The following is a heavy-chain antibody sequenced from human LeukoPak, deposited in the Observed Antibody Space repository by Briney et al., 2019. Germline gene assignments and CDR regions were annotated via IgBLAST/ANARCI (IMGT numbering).Heavy chain of an antibody. V-gene: IGHV1-46*01. CDR1: GYTLTSYY. CDR2: INPSGGST. Sequence: ASVKVSCKASGYTLTSYYMHWVRQAPGQGLEWMGIINPSGGSTSYAQKFQGRVTMTRDMSTSTVYMELSSLRSEDTAVYYCARDRSVAGAWYYYYYMDVWGKGTTVTVSS. D-gene: IGHD6-19*01. J-gene: IGHJ6*03. CDR3: ARDRSVAGAWYYYYYMDV.